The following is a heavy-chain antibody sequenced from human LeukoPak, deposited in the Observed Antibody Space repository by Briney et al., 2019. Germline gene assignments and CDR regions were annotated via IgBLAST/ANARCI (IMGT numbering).Heavy chain of an antibody. J-gene: IGHJ4*02. V-gene: IGHV3-15*01. CDR3: TTDGVGVEGATYDN. Sequence: GGSLRLSCAASGFTFINAWMAWVRQAPGKGLERVGRIKAKAHGGTIEYAAPVKGRFTISRDDSKNTLYLQMNSLKTEDTAVYYCTTDGVGVEGATYDNWGQGTLVSVSS. CDR1: GFTFINAW. CDR2: IKAKAHGGTI. D-gene: IGHD1-26*01.